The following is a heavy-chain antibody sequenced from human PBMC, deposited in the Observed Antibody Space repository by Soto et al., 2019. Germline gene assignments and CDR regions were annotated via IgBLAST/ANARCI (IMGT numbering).Heavy chain of an antibody. Sequence: EVQLLESGGGLVQPGGSLRLSCAASGFTFSNYDMSWVRQAPGKGLEWVSTISGGGGRIYYADSVKGRFTISRDNSKKTLDKPKNSLRTEGTAVYLRPKRAASIVLFDQWGQGTLVPLLS. CDR2: ISGGGGRI. CDR3: PKRAASIVLFDQ. CDR1: GFTFSNYD. J-gene: IGHJ4*02. D-gene: IGHD2-15*01. V-gene: IGHV3-23*01.